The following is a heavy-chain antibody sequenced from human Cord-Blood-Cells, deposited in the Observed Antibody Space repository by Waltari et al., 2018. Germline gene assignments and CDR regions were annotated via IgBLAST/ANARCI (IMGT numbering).Heavy chain of an antibody. V-gene: IGHV4-30-4*08. CDR3: ARGPYGSGRFKYYYYYYMDV. CDR2: IYYSGGT. Sequence: QVQLQESGPGLVKPSQTLSLTCTVSGGSISSGDYYWSWIRQPPGKGLGWIGYIYYSGGTYDTPSLRSRVTISVDTSKNQFALKLGSVTAADTAVYYCARGPYGSGRFKYYYYYYMDVWGKGTTVTVSS. CDR1: GGSISSGDYY. J-gene: IGHJ6*03. D-gene: IGHD3-10*01.